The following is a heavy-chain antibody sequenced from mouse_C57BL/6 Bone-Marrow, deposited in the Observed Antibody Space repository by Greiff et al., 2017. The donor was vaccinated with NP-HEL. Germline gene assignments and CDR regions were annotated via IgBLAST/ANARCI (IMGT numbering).Heavy chain of an antibody. Sequence: VQLQQPGAELVKPGASVKVSCKASGYTFTSYWMHWVKQRPGQGLEWIGRIHPSDSDTNYNQKFKGKATLTVDKSSSTAYMQISSLTSEDSAVYYGAITAITTVVATDYWGQGTTLTVSS. J-gene: IGHJ2*01. D-gene: IGHD1-1*01. CDR2: IHPSDSDT. CDR3: AITAITTVVATDY. V-gene: IGHV1-74*01. CDR1: GYTFTSYW.